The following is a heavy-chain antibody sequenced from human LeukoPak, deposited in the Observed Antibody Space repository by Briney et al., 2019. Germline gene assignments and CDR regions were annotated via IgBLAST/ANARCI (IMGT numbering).Heavy chain of an antibody. J-gene: IGHJ4*02. Sequence: GGSLRLSCAASGFTFSSYWMSWVRQAPGKGLEGVANIKQDGSEKYYVDSVKGRFTISRDNAKNSLYLQMNSLRAEDTAVYYCARDGRCGGDCFDYWGQGTLVTVSS. CDR2: IKQDGSEK. CDR3: ARDGRCGGDCFDY. CDR1: GFTFSSYW. D-gene: IGHD2-21*01. V-gene: IGHV3-7*01.